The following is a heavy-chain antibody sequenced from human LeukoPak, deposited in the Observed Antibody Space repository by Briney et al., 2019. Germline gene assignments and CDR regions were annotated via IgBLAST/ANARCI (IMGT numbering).Heavy chain of an antibody. J-gene: IGHJ3*02. CDR1: GFTFSSYG. CDR3: ARVRIAVAVSAFDI. CDR2: IWYDGSNK. D-gene: IGHD6-19*01. V-gene: IGHV3-33*01. Sequence: GGSLRLSCAASGFTFSSYGMHWVRQAPGKGLEWVAVIWYDGSNKYYADSVKGRFTISRDNSKNTLYLQMNSLRAADTAVYYCARVRIAVAVSAFDIWGQGTMVTVSS.